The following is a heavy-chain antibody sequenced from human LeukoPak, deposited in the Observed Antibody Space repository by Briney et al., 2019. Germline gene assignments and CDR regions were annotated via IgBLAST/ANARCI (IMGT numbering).Heavy chain of an antibody. CDR3: ARGLYDFWSGYTPFDY. CDR1: GYTFTSYD. Sequence: GASVKVSCKASGYTFTSYDINWVRQATGQGLEWMGWMNPNSGNTGYAQKFQGRVTITRNTSISTAYMELSSLRSEDTAVYYCARGLYDFWSGYTPFDYWGQGTLVTVPS. V-gene: IGHV1-8*03. D-gene: IGHD3-3*01. CDR2: MNPNSGNT. J-gene: IGHJ4*02.